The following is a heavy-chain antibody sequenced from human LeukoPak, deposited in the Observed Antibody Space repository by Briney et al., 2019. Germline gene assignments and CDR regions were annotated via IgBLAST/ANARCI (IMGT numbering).Heavy chain of an antibody. CDR1: GGTFSSYA. CDR2: IIPIFGTT. V-gene: IGHV1-69*05. D-gene: IGHD6-13*01. CDR3: AKGPSPLASDGNLEYFDY. J-gene: IGHJ4*02. Sequence: SVKISCKASGGTFSSYAISWVRQAPGQGLKWMGRIIPIFGTTYYAQKFQGRVTITTDESTSTAYMELSSLRSEDTAVYYCAKGPSPLASDGNLEYFDYWGQVSLVTVSS.